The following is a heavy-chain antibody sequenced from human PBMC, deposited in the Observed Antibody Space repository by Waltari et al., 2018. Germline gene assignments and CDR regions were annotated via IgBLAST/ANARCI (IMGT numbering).Heavy chain of an antibody. CDR2: IYPGDSDT. Sequence: EVQLVQSGAEVKKPGESLKISCTVSGYSFSNYWIAWVRQMPGKGLEWMGIIYPGDSDTRYSPSFQGQVTISADKSISTAYLQWSSLRASDSAMYYCARVVAAIGVPDYWGQGTQVTVSS. J-gene: IGHJ4*02. D-gene: IGHD2-15*01. V-gene: IGHV5-51*03. CDR3: ARVVAAIGVPDY. CDR1: GYSFSNYW.